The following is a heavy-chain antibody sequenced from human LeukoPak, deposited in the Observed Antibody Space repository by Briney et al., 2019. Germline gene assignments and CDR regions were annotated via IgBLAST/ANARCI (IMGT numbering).Heavy chain of an antibody. J-gene: IGHJ4*02. Sequence: GGSLRLSCAASGFTFSSYAMSWVRQAPGKGLEWVSAISGSGGSTYYADSVKGRFTISRDNSKNTLYLQMNSLRAEDTAVYYCARPGRDGYNIFDYWGQGTLVTVSS. V-gene: IGHV3-23*01. CDR3: ARPGRDGYNIFDY. CDR2: ISGSGGST. CDR1: GFTFSSYA. D-gene: IGHD5-24*01.